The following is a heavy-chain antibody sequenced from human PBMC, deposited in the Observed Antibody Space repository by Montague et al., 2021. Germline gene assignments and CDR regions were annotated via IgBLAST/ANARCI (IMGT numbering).Heavy chain of an antibody. J-gene: IGHJ4*02. CDR2: TYYRSKWAN. CDR3: VRQPVSGKFDY. D-gene: IGHD6-19*01. V-gene: IGHV6-1*01. CDR1: GDSVSSNSVT. Sequence: CAISGDSVSSNSVTWHWIRQSPSRGLEWLGRTYYRSKWANDYALSVRSRITFNPDTSKNQFSLQLDSVTPEDTAVYYCVRQPVSGKFDYWGQGTRVTVSS.